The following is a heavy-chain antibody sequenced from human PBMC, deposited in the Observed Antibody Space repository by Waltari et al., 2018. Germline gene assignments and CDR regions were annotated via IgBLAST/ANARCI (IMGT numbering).Heavy chain of an antibody. CDR3: ARVDSSWGSSTSCIDY. CDR2: ISSSGSTI. J-gene: IGHJ4*02. V-gene: IGHV3-48*03. Sequence: EVQLVESGGGLVQPGGSLRLSCAASGFTFSSDEMNWVRQAPGKGLEWVSYISSSGSTIYYADSVKGRFTISRDNAKNSLYLQMNSLRAEDTAVYYCARVDSSWGSSTSCIDYWGQGTLVTVSS. D-gene: IGHD2-2*01. CDR1: GFTFSSDE.